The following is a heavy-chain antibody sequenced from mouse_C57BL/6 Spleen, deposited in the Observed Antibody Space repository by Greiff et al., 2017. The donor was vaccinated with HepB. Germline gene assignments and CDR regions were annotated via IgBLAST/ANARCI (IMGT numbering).Heavy chain of an antibody. J-gene: IGHJ3*01. CDR1: GFSLSSCG. CDR3: AKNREGFAY. V-gene: IGHV2-5*01. Sequence: VKLVESGPGLVQPSQSLSITCTVSGFSLSSCGVHWVRQSPGKGLEWLGVIWRGGSTDYNAAFMSRLSITKDNSKSQVFFKMNSLQADDTAIYYCAKNREGFAYWGQGTLVTVSA. CDR2: IWRGGST. D-gene: IGHD3-3*01.